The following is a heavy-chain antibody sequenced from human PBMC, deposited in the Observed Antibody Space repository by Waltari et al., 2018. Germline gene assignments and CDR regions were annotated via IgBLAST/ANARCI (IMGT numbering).Heavy chain of an antibody. V-gene: IGHV1-18*01. Sequence: QVQLVQSGAEVKKPGASVKVSCKASGYTFTSYGISWVRQAPGQGLGWLGWISAYNGNTNYAQKLQGRVTMTTDTSTSTAYMELRSLRSDDTAVYYCAREASYYGDYDYYYGMDVWGQGTTVTVSS. CDR3: AREASYYGDYDYYYGMDV. CDR2: ISAYNGNT. J-gene: IGHJ6*02. D-gene: IGHD4-17*01. CDR1: GYTFTSYG.